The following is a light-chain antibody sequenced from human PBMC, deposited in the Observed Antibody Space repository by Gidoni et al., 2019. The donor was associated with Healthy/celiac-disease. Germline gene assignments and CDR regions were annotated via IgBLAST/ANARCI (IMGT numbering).Light chain of an antibody. CDR2: GAS. Sequence: ELVMTQSPATLSVSPGERATLPGRASQSVSSNLAWYQQKPGQAPRLLIYGASTRATGITARVSGSGSGTEFTLTISSLQSEDFAVYYCQQYNNWPPWTFGQGTKVEIK. J-gene: IGKJ1*01. CDR3: QQYNNWPPWT. V-gene: IGKV3-15*01. CDR1: QSVSSN.